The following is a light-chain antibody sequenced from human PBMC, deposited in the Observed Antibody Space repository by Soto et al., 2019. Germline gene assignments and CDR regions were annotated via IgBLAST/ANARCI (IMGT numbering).Light chain of an antibody. V-gene: IGLV1-40*01. CDR2: GNS. CDR1: SSNIGAGYD. CDR3: QSYDSRLSGSV. Sequence: QSVLTKPPSVYGAPGQRVTISCTGSSSNIGAGYDVHWYQQLPGTAPKLLSYGNSNRPSGVPDRFSGSKSGTSASLAITGLQAEDEADYYCQSYDSRLSGSVFGTGTKVTVL. J-gene: IGLJ1*01.